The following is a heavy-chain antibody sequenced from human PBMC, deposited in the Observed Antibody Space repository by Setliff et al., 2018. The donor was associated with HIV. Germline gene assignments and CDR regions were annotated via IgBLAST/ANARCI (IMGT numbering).Heavy chain of an antibody. Sequence: SETLSLTCTVSGGSISSGSYYWSWIRQPAGKGLEWIGHIYTSGSTNYNPSLKSRVTISVDTSKTQFSLKLSSVTAADTAVYYCASLMYYYGSGSYKVFDYWGQGTLVTVSS. V-gene: IGHV4-61*09. CDR3: ASLMYYYGSGSYKVFDY. CDR2: IYTSGST. CDR1: GGSISSGSYY. D-gene: IGHD3-10*01. J-gene: IGHJ4*02.